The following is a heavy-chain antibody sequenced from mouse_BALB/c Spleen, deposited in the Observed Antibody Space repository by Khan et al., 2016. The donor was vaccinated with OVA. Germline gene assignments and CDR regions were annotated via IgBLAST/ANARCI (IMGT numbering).Heavy chain of an antibody. Sequence: QIQLVQSGPELKKPGETVKISCKASGYTFTNYGMNWVKQSPGKALKWMGWINTYTGEPTYADDFKGRFAFSLDTSASTAYLQIHNLKNEDTAQSFCARPPYFSDTLDYWGQGTSVTVSS. D-gene: IGHD2-10*01. V-gene: IGHV9-3-1*01. CDR3: ARPPYFSDTLDY. J-gene: IGHJ4*01. CDR1: GYTFTNYG. CDR2: INTYTGEP.